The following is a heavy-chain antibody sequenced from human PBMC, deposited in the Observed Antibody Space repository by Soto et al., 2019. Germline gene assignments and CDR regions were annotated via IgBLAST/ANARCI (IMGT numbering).Heavy chain of an antibody. CDR3: TRGPRVAEY. J-gene: IGHJ4*02. V-gene: IGHV1-8*01. CDR2: VNPNSGNT. Sequence: QVQLVQSGAEVRKPGASVKVSCKASGYTFTTYDINWVRQATGQGLEWMGWVNPNSGNTGYAQKCQGRVTMTRNTSINPAYMELSSLRSEDTAVYYCTRGPRVAEYWGQGTLVTVSS. D-gene: IGHD2-15*01. CDR1: GYTFTTYD.